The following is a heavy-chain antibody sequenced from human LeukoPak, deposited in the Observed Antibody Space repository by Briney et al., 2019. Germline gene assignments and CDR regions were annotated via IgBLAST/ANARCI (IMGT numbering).Heavy chain of an antibody. Sequence: GGSLRLSCAPSGFTFNTYAMNWVRQTPGKGLEWVSAISASGGTTFYGDPVRGRFTVSRDNSKNTLYLQMNSLRAEDTAVYYCARLSLESSTSNWGQGTLVTVSS. D-gene: IGHD6-6*01. J-gene: IGHJ4*02. V-gene: IGHV3-23*01. CDR3: ARLSLESSTSN. CDR2: ISASGGTT. CDR1: GFTFNTYA.